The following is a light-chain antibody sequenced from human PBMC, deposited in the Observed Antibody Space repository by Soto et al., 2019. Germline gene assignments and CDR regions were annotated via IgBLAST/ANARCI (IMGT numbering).Light chain of an antibody. V-gene: IGLV2-14*01. J-gene: IGLJ1*01. CDR2: DVS. Sequence: QSALTQPASVSGSPGQSITISCTGTSSDVGGYNYVSWYQQHPGKAPKLMIYDVSNRPSGVSNRFSGSKSGNTASLTISGLQAEDEADYYCSSYTSSSTLAVFGTGTKATVL. CDR1: SSDVGGYNY. CDR3: SSYTSSSTLAV.